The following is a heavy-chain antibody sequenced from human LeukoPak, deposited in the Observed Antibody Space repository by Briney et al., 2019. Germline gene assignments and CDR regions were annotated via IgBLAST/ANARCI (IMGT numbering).Heavy chain of an antibody. CDR2: ISRSGEST. J-gene: IGHJ3*02. Sequence: PGGTLRLSCAASGFTFSGFAMSWIRQAPGKGLEWVSSISRSGESTFYADSVRGRFTISRDNAKNSLYLQMNSLRDEDTAVYYCARDTLVYADSPDAFDIWGQGTMVTVSS. CDR1: GFTFSGFA. D-gene: IGHD4-17*01. V-gene: IGHV3-23*01. CDR3: ARDTLVYADSPDAFDI.